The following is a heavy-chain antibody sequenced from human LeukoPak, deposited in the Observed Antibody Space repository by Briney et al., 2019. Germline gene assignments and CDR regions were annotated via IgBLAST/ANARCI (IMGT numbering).Heavy chain of an antibody. CDR2: IYPGDSDT. CDR1: GYNFTTYW. V-gene: IGHV5-51*01. CDR3: ARQEYCSGGSCYTWFDP. D-gene: IGHD2-15*01. J-gene: IGHJ5*02. Sequence: GESLKISCEGSGYNFTTYWIGWVRQMPGKGLEWMGIIYPGDSDTRYSPSFQGQVTISADKSISTAYLQWSSLKASDTAMYYCARQEYCSGGSCYTWFDPWGQGALVTVSS.